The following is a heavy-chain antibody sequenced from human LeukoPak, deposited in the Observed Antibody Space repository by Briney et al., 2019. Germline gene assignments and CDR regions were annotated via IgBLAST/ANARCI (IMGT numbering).Heavy chain of an antibody. V-gene: IGHV3-21*01. CDR3: ARDRLYGGHSGYFDL. Sequence: PGGSLRLSCAASGFTFSTSNMNWVRQAPGKGLQWVSSISATSTYIYYADSVKGRFTISRDNAKNSLYLQMNSLRAEDTAVYYCARDRLYGGHSGYFDLWGRGTLVTVSS. CDR1: GFTFSTSN. CDR2: ISATSTYI. D-gene: IGHD4-23*01. J-gene: IGHJ2*01.